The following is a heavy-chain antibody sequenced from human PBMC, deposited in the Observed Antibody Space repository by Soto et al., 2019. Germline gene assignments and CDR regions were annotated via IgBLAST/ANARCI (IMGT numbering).Heavy chain of an antibody. V-gene: IGHV4-31*03. CDR3: ARGPLAAAGTYD. D-gene: IGHD6-13*01. CDR1: GGSISSGGYY. Sequence: TLSLPYTVSGGSISSGGYYWSFIRQHPGKGLEWIGYIYYSGSTYYNPSLKSRVTISVDTSKNQFSLKLSYVTAADTAVYYCARGPLAAAGTYDWGQGTLVTVS. J-gene: IGHJ4*02. CDR2: IYYSGST.